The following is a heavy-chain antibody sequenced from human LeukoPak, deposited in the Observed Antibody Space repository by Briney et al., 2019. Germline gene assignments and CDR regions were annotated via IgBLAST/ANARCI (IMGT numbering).Heavy chain of an antibody. CDR2: ISAYNGNT. CDR3: ARDARYCSSTSCSLVTGT. J-gene: IGHJ5*02. D-gene: IGHD2-2*01. CDR1: GYSFTSYG. Sequence: GASVKVSCKASGYSFTSYGISWVRQAPGQGLEWMGWISAYNGNTNYTQKLQGRVTMTTDTSTSTAYMELRSLRSDDTAVYYCARDARYCSSTSCSLVTGTWGQGTLVTVSS. V-gene: IGHV1-18*01.